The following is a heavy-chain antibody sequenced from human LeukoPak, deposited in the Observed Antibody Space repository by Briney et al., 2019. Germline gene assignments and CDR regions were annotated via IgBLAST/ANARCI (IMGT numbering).Heavy chain of an antibody. V-gene: IGHV4-39*01. CDR1: GGSIGSYY. J-gene: IGHJ4*02. CDR3: ARRGYDSSGYSD. CDR2: IYYSGST. D-gene: IGHD3-22*01. Sequence: PSETLSLTCTVSGGSIGSYYWSWIRQPPGKGLEWIGSIYYSGSTYYNPSLKSRVTISVDTSKNQFSLKLSSVTAADTAVYYCARRGYDSSGYSDWGQGTLVTVSS.